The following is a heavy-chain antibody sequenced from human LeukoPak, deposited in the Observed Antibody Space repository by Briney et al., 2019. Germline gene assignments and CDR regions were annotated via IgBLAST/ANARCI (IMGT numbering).Heavy chain of an antibody. D-gene: IGHD3-16*01. V-gene: IGHV1-46*01. Sequence: GASVTVSCKASGYTFTSNYLHWVRQAPGQGLEWMGIINPSGGSTRYAQKFQGRVTMTRDTSTSTVYMELKSLRSEDTAIYYCARDGTPEYDHIWGRPQLYWGQGTLVIVSS. CDR1: GYTFTSNY. CDR2: INPSGGST. CDR3: ARDGTPEYDHIWGRPQLY. J-gene: IGHJ4*02.